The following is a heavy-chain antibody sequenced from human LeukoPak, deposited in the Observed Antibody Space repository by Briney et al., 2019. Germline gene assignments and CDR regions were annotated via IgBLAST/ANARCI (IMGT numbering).Heavy chain of an antibody. CDR2: INPNSGGT. Sequence: ASVKVSCKASGYTFTGYYMHWVLQAPGQGLEWMGWINPNSGGTNYAQKFQGRVTMSRDTSISTAYMELSRLRSDDTAVYYCARDLKSRSSSWYLHYFDYWGQGTLVTVSS. J-gene: IGHJ4*02. D-gene: IGHD6-13*01. CDR3: ARDLKSRSSSWYLHYFDY. CDR1: GYTFTGYY. V-gene: IGHV1-2*02.